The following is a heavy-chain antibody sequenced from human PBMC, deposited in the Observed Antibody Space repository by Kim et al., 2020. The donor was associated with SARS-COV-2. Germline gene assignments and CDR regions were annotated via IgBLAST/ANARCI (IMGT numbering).Heavy chain of an antibody. CDR2: ISYDGSNK. Sequence: GGSLRLSCAASGFTFSSYAMHWVRQAPGKGLEWVAVISYDGSNKYYADSVKGRFTISRDNSKNTLYLQMNSLRAEDTAVYYCARDIWDIVVVPAAIPVYYYYGMDVWGQGTTVTVSS. J-gene: IGHJ6*02. CDR3: ARDIWDIVVVPAAIPVYYYYGMDV. D-gene: IGHD2-2*02. CDR1: GFTFSSYA. V-gene: IGHV3-30-3*01.